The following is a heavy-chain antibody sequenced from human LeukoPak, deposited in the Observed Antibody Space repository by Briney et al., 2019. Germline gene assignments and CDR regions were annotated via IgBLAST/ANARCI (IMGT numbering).Heavy chain of an antibody. Sequence: PSGTLSLTCAVSGGSISSNNWWSWVRQPPGKGLEWIGSIYHSGSTYYNPSLKSRVTISVDTSENQFSLKVTSVTAADTAVYYCARAVGTTTTLFDYWGQGTLVTVSS. CDR1: GGSISSNNW. V-gene: IGHV4-4*02. CDR2: IYHSGST. D-gene: IGHD1-26*01. CDR3: ARAVGTTTTLFDY. J-gene: IGHJ4*02.